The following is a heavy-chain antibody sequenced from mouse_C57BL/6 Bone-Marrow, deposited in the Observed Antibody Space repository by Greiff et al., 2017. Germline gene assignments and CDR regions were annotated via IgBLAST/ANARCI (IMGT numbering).Heavy chain of an antibody. CDR2: LLPGSGST. Sequence: VQLQQSGAELMKPGASVKLSCKATGYTFTGYWIEWVKQRPGHGLEWIGELLPGSGSTNYTEKFKGKATFTADTSSNTAYMQLSSLTTEDSAIYYCARPPNQAWFAYWGQGTLVTVSA. V-gene: IGHV1-9*01. CDR3: ARPPNQAWFAY. J-gene: IGHJ3*01. CDR1: GYTFTGYW.